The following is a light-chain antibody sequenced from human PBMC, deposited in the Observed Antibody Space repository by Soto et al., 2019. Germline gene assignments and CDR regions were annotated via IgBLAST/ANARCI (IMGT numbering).Light chain of an antibody. J-gene: IGKJ2*01. CDR1: QSVSSY. V-gene: IGKV3-11*01. CDR3: QQRSNWPPYT. CDR2: DAS. Sequence: EIVLTQSPATLSLSPGERATLSCRASQSVSSYLAWYQQKSGQAPRLLIYDASNRATGIPARFSGSGSGTDFTLTISSLEPEDFAFYSCQQRSNWPPYTFGQGTKLEIK.